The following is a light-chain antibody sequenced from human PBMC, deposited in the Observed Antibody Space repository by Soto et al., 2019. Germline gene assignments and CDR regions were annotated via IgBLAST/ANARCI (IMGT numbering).Light chain of an antibody. Sequence: EIVMTQSPATLSVSPGERATLSCRASQSVSSNLAWYQKKPGQDPRLLIYGASTRATGIPARFSGSGSGTEFNLTISRLQSEDSAAYECLQEYNYTFTFGQGTKVDIK. CDR3: LQEYNYTFT. J-gene: IGKJ2*01. CDR1: QSVSSN. CDR2: GAS. V-gene: IGKV3-15*01.